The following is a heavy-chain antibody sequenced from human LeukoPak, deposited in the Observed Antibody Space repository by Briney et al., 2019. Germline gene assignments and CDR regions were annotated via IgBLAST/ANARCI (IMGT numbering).Heavy chain of an antibody. CDR1: GYTFTSYG. V-gene: IGHV1-18*01. D-gene: IGHD4-17*01. Sequence: GASVKVSCKASGYTFTSYGISWVRQAPGQGLEWMGWISAYNGNTNYAQKLQGRVTMTTDTSTSTAYVELRSLRSDDTAVYYCARATYGDYGDYWGQGTLVTVSS. J-gene: IGHJ4*02. CDR2: ISAYNGNT. CDR3: ARATYGDYGDY.